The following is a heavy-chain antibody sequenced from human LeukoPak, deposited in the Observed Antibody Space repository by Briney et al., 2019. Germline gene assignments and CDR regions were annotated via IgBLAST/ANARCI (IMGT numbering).Heavy chain of an antibody. Sequence: SETLSLTCTVSGGSISDYYWNWIRQPPGKGLEWIGYIYYSGSTNYNPSLKSRVTISVDTSKNQFSLKLSSVTAADTAVYYCARFSNYDILTGVDYWGQGTLVTVSS. CDR1: GGSISDYY. D-gene: IGHD3-9*01. CDR3: ARFSNYDILTGVDY. J-gene: IGHJ4*02. CDR2: IYYSGST. V-gene: IGHV4-59*01.